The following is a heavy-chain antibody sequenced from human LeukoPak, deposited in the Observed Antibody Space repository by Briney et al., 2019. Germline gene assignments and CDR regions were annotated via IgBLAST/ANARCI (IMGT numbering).Heavy chain of an antibody. D-gene: IGHD3-10*01. CDR1: GGSISSSNW. V-gene: IGHV4-4*02. J-gene: IGHJ2*01. Sequence: SGTLSLTCAVSGGSISSSNWWSWVRQPPGKGLEWIGEIYHSGSTNYNPSLKSRVTISVDKSKNQFSLKLSSVTAADTAVYYCARFSGTMVRRVIRRWYFDLWGRGTLVTVSS. CDR2: IYHSGST. CDR3: ARFSGTMVRRVIRRWYFDL.